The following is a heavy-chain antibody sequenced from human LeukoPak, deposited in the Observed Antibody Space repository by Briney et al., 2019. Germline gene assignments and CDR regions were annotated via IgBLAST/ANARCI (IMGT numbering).Heavy chain of an antibody. CDR1: GYTFSGYE. CDR2: ISSTGSTI. V-gene: IGHV3-48*03. J-gene: IGHJ6*04. Sequence: PGGSLRLSCAASGYTFSGYEMNWVRQAPGKGLEWVSYISSTGSTIYYADSVKGRFTISRDNAKNSLYLQMNSLRAEDTAVYYCARDPALLWFGELLHYYYGMDVWGKGTTVTVSS. CDR3: ARDPALLWFGELLHYYYGMDV. D-gene: IGHD3-10*01.